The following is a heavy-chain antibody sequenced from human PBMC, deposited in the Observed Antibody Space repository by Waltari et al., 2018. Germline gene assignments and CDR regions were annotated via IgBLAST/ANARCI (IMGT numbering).Heavy chain of an antibody. V-gene: IGHV4-34*01. D-gene: IGHD3-3*01. Sequence: QVQLQQSGAGLLKPSETLSLTCAVYGGSFSGCYGSWIRQPPGKGLAWIGEINHSGSTNYNPSLKIRVTISVDTSKTPSSLKLRSVSAADTAVYYCARGRGYYDFWSGYPSGFDSWGQGTLVTVSS. CDR2: INHSGST. CDR3: ARGRGYYDFWSGYPSGFDS. CDR1: GGSFSGCY. J-gene: IGHJ4*02.